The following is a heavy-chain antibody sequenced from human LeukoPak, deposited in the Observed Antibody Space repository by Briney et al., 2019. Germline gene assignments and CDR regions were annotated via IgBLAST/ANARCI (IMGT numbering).Heavy chain of an antibody. CDR2: INPNSGGT. V-gene: IGHV1-2*02. CDR3: ARGEMATIWGIDY. Sequence: EASVKVSCKASGYTFTGYYMHWVRQAPGQGLEWMGWINPNSGGTNYAQKFQGRVTMTRDTSISTAYMELSRLRSDDTAVYYCARGEMATIWGIDYWGQGTLVTVSS. J-gene: IGHJ4*02. D-gene: IGHD5-24*01. CDR1: GYTFTGYY.